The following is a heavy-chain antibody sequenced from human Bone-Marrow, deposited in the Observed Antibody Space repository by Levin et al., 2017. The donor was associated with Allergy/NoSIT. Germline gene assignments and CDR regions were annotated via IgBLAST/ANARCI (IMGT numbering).Heavy chain of an antibody. CDR3: TKDIEVSF. V-gene: IGHV3-9*01. CDR1: GFNFHDYA. J-gene: IGHJ6*02. Sequence: GGSLRLSCAASGFNFHDYAMHWVRQPPGKGLEWVSGSSWNDASVGIGYADSVKGRFTISRDNARSSLYLQMNSLRVEDTALYYCTKDIEVSFWGQGTTVTVSS. CDR2: SSWNDASVGI.